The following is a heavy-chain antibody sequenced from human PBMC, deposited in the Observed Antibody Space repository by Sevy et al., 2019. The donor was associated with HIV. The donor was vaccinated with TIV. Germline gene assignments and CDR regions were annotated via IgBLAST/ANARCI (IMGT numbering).Heavy chain of an antibody. D-gene: IGHD6-19*01. CDR1: GFTFSSYA. CDR3: ARGGVVAGPDAFDI. CDR2: ISYDGSNK. V-gene: IGHV3-30-3*01. J-gene: IGHJ3*02. Sequence: GGSLRLSCAASGFTFSSYAMHWVRQAPGKGLEWVAVISYDGSNKYYADSVKGRFTISRDNSKNTLYLQMNSLRAEDTAVYYCARGGVVAGPDAFDIWGQGTMVTVSS.